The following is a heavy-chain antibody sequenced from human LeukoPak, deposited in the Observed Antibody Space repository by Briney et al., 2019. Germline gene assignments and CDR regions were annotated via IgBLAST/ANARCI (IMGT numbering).Heavy chain of an antibody. V-gene: IGHV3-30*18. J-gene: IGHJ4*02. Sequence: PRGSLRLSCAASGFTFSSYGMHWVRQAPGKGLEWVAVISYDGSNKYYADSVKGRFTISRDNSKNTLYLQMNSLRAEDTAVYYCAKDIGGSFIDYWGQGTLVTVSS. D-gene: IGHD1-26*01. CDR2: ISYDGSNK. CDR3: AKDIGGSFIDY. CDR1: GFTFSSYG.